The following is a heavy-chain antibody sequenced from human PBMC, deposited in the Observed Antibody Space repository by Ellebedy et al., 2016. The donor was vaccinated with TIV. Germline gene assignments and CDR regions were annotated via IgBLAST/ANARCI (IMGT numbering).Heavy chain of an antibody. V-gene: IGHV3-30*18. CDR2: ISYDGSNK. CDR3: AKAGDYADFDY. CDR1: GFTFSSYG. D-gene: IGHD3-16*01. J-gene: IGHJ4*02. Sequence: GGSLRLSXATSGFTFSSYGMHWVRQAPGKGLEWVAVISYDGSNKYYADSVKGRFTISRDNSKNTLYLQMNSLRAEDTAVYYCAKAGDYADFDYWGQGTLVTVSS.